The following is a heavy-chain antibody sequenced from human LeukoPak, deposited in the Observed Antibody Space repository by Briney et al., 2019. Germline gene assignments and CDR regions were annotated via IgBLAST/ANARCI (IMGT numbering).Heavy chain of an antibody. J-gene: IGHJ3*02. Sequence: PSETLSLTCTVSGGSISSGSYYWSWIRQPAGKGLEWIGRIYASGSTNYNSSLKSRVTISVDVSKNQFSLKLSSVTAADTAVYYCVRVKLNYYDSSTYAFDIWGQGTMVTVSS. D-gene: IGHD3-22*01. CDR1: GGSISSGSYY. V-gene: IGHV4-61*02. CDR2: IYASGST. CDR3: VRVKLNYYDSSTYAFDI.